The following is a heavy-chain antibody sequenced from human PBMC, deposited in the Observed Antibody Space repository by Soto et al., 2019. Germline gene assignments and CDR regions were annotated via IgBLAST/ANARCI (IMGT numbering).Heavy chain of an antibody. CDR3: AREFSGHDAFDI. Sequence: EVQLVESGGGLVKPEGSLRLSCAASGFTFSNYKINWVRQAPGKGLEWVSSISSSGSYIYYADSVKGRFTISRDNARNSLYLQMNSLRAEDTAVYYCAREFSGHDAFDIWGQGTMVTVSS. J-gene: IGHJ3*02. V-gene: IGHV3-21*01. CDR1: GFTFSNYK. CDR2: ISSSGSYI.